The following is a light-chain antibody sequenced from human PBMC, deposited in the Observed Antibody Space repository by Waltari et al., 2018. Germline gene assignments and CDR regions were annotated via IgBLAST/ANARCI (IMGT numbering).Light chain of an antibody. Sequence: QLVLTQSPSASASLGASVKITSTLSSGHTYYALAWHQQQPEKGPRFLMKLHSDGSHRKGDGIPDRFSGSSSGAERYLTISSLQSEDEADYYCQSWATGIRVFGGGTKLTVL. CDR3: QSWATGIRV. CDR1: SGHTYYA. CDR2: LHSDGSH. V-gene: IGLV4-69*01. J-gene: IGLJ3*02.